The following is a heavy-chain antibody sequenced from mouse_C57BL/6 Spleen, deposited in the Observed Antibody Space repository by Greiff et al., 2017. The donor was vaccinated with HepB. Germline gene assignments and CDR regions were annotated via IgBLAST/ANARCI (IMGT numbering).Heavy chain of an antibody. CDR3: ARATTVVATPFDY. CDR1: GYTFTSYW. V-gene: IGHV1-7*01. J-gene: IGHJ2*01. Sequence: VQLQQSGAELAKPGASVKLSCKASGYTFTSYWMHWVKQRPGQGLEWIGYINPSSGYTKYNQKFKDKATLTADKASSTAYMQLSSLTYEDSAVYYCARATTVVATPFDYWGQGTTLTVSS. CDR2: INPSSGYT. D-gene: IGHD1-1*01.